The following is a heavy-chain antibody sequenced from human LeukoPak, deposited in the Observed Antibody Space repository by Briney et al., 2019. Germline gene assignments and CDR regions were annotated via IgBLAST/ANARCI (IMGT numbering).Heavy chain of an antibody. Sequence: ASETLSLTCTVSGGSISSYYWSWIRQPPGKGLEWIGSIYYSGSTYYNPSLKSRLTISVDTSKNQFSLKLSSVTAADTAVYYCARQRRDDAFDIWGQGTMVTVSS. CDR1: GGSISSYY. V-gene: IGHV4-59*08. J-gene: IGHJ3*02. CDR2: IYYSGST. CDR3: ARQRRDDAFDI.